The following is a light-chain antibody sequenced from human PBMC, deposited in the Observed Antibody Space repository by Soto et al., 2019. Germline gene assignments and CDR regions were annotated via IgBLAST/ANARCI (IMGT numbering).Light chain of an antibody. CDR3: QQYGSSSWT. Sequence: EIVLTQSPGTLSLSPGERATLSCRASQSVSSSYLAWYQQKPGQAPRLLIYGASSRATGIPDRFSGSGSETDFPLTISRLEPEEFAVSYCQQYGSSSWTFGQGPKVEIK. J-gene: IGKJ1*01. V-gene: IGKV3-20*01. CDR2: GAS. CDR1: QSVSSSY.